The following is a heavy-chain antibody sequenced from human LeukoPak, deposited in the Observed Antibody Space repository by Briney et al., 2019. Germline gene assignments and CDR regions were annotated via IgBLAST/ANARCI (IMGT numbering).Heavy chain of an antibody. Sequence: SETLPLTCAVYGGSFSAYHWSWIRQPPGKGLEWVGEINHSGSTNYNPSLKSRVTISVDKSKNQFSLKLTSVTAADTAVYYCARAPTLGGYSGYDFCYFGYYFDYWDQGTLVTVSS. CDR3: ARAPTLGGYSGYDFCYFGYYFDY. CDR2: INHSGST. CDR1: GGSFSAYH. D-gene: IGHD5-12*01. V-gene: IGHV4-34*01. J-gene: IGHJ4*02.